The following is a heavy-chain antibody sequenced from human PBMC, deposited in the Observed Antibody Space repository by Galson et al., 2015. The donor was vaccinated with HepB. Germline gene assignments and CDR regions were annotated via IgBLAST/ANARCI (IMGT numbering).Heavy chain of an antibody. Sequence: SLRLSCAASGFTFSTYNMNWVRQAPGKGLEWVSSTLSTGTYIYYADSVKGRFTISRDDAKNSLYLQMDSLRAEDTAVYYCARDPQEGDSWGPGTLVTVSS. CDR2: TLSTGTYI. J-gene: IGHJ4*02. CDR1: GFTFSTYN. V-gene: IGHV3-21*01. CDR3: ARDPQEGDS.